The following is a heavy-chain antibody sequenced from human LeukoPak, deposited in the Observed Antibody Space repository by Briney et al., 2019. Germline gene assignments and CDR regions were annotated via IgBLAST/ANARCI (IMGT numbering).Heavy chain of an antibody. CDR3: ARDHADGILTGGHPQPEDYYYYSMDV. V-gene: IGHV1-69*06. D-gene: IGHD3-9*01. CDR1: GGTFSSYA. J-gene: IGHJ6*04. Sequence: SVNVSCKASGGTFSSYAISWVRQAPGQGLEWMGGIISIFGTANYAQKFQGRVTITADKSTSTAYMELSSLRSENTAVYYCARDHADGILTGGHPQPEDYYYYSMDVWGKGTTVIVSS. CDR2: IISIFGTA.